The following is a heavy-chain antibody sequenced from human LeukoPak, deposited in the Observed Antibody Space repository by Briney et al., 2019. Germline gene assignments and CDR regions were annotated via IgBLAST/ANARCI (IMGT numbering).Heavy chain of an antibody. CDR2: IYSGGST. D-gene: IGHD1-26*01. CDR1: GFTVSSNY. CDR3: ARNLLVGPTKDY. J-gene: IGHJ4*02. Sequence: PGGSLRLYCAASGFTVSSNYMSWVRQAPGKGLEWVSVIYSGGSTYYADSVKGRFTISRDNSKNTLYLQMNSLRAEDTAVYYCARNLLVGPTKDYWGQGSQVTVSS. V-gene: IGHV3-66*01.